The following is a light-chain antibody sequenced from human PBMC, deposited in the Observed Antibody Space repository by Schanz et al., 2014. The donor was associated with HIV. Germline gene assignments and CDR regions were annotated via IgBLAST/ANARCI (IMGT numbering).Light chain of an antibody. CDR3: CSYTTTSTYV. CDR1: SSDVGSYNL. CDR2: EGS. Sequence: QSALTQPRSVSGSPGQSVTVSFTGTSSDVGSYNLVSWYQQHPGKAPKLMIYEGSKRPSGVSNRFSGSKSDNTASLTISGLQAEDEADYYCCSYTTTSTYVFGAGTKVTVL. V-gene: IGLV2-23*01. J-gene: IGLJ1*01.